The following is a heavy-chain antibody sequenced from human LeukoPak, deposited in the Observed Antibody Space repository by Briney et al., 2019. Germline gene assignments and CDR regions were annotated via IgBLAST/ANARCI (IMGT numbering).Heavy chain of an antibody. CDR2: ISGLSSHI. J-gene: IGHJ4*02. D-gene: IGHD3-16*01. CDR3: GRAFPPLRTSSAGDL. V-gene: IGHV3-21*01. Sequence: GGSLRLSCSASGFTFSDYDMTWFRQAPGKGLEWVSSISGLSSHIYYGDSVKGRFSISRDNAKNSLYLQMNSLGAEDTAVYYCGRAFPPLRTSSAGDLWGQGTLVSVSS. CDR1: GFTFSDYD.